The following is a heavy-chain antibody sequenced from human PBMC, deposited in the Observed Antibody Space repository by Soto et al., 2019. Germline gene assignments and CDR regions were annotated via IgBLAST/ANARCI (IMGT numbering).Heavy chain of an antibody. J-gene: IGHJ5*02. Sequence: ASVKVSCKASGGTFSSYAISWVRQAPGQGLEWMGGIIPIFGTANYAQKFQGRVTITADESTSTAYMELGSLRSEDTAVYYCARASRCDILTGYYAGRPPRCEGHNWFDPWGQGTLVTVSS. CDR2: IIPIFGTA. CDR3: ARASRCDILTGYYAGRPPRCEGHNWFDP. CDR1: GGTFSSYA. V-gene: IGHV1-69*13. D-gene: IGHD3-9*01.